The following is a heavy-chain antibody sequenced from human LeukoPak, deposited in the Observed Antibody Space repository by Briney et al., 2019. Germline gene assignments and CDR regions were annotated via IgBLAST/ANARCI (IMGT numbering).Heavy chain of an antibody. V-gene: IGHV4-39*07. CDR1: GGSISSSSYY. Sequence: SETLSLTCTVSGGSISSSSYYWGWIRQPPGKGLEWIGSIYYSGSTYYNPSLKSRVTISVDTSKNQFSLKLSSVTAADTAVYYCATPGEYYYGSGSYDAFDIWGQGTMVTVSS. D-gene: IGHD3-10*01. CDR3: ATPGEYYYGSGSYDAFDI. J-gene: IGHJ3*02. CDR2: IYYSGST.